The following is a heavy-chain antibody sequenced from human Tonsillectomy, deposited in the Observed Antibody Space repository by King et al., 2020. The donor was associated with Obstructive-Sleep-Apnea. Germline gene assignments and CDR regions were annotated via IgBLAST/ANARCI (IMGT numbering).Heavy chain of an antibody. Sequence: VQLVESGGGVVQPGRSLRLSCAASGFTFSSYGMHWVRQAPGKGLEWVAVISYDGSNKYYADSVKGRFTISRDNSKNTLYLQMNSLRAEETAVYYCAKAKDIVVVVAATPFDYWGQGTLVTVSS. J-gene: IGHJ4*02. D-gene: IGHD2-15*01. V-gene: IGHV3-30*18. CDR3: AKAKDIVVVVAATPFDY. CDR1: GFTFSSYG. CDR2: ISYDGSNK.